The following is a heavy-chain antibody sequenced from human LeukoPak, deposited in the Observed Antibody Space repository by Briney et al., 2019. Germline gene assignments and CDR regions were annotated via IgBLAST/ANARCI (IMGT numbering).Heavy chain of an antibody. D-gene: IGHD3-10*01. CDR2: ISAYNGNT. V-gene: IGHV1-18*01. CDR3: ARDNKIVELLWFGELLHGWFDP. Sequence: ASVKVSCKASGYTFTSYGISWVRQAPGQGLEWMGWISAYNGNTNYAQKLQGRVTMTTDTSTSTAYMELRSLRSDDTAVYYCARDNKIVELLWFGELLHGWFDPWGQGTLVTVSS. CDR1: GYTFTSYG. J-gene: IGHJ5*02.